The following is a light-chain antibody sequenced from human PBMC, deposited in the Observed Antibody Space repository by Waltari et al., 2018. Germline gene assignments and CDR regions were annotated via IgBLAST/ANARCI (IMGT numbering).Light chain of an antibody. Sequence: EIVLTQSPGTLSLSPGEGANLACRASQSVSSSSLDWYQQKPGQAPRLVIYGASSRATGIPDRFSGSGSGTDFTLTISRLEPEDFAVYYCQHYGTSPEVTFGGGTKVEIK. CDR3: QHYGTSPEVT. V-gene: IGKV3-20*01. CDR1: QSVSSSS. CDR2: GAS. J-gene: IGKJ4*01.